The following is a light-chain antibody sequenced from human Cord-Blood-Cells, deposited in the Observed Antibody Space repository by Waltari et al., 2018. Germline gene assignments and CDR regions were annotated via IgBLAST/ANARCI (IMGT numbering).Light chain of an antibody. Sequence: QSALTQPPSASGSPGQSVTISCTGTSSDVGGYNYVSWYQQHPGKAPNLMIYEVSKRPSGFPDRFSGSKSGNTASLTVSGLQAEDEADYYCSSYAGSMVFGGGTKLTVL. CDR2: EVS. J-gene: IGLJ3*02. CDR3: SSYAGSMV. CDR1: SSDVGGYNY. V-gene: IGLV2-8*01.